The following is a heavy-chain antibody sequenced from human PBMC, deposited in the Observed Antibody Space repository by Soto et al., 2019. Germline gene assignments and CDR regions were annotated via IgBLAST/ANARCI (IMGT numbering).Heavy chain of an antibody. CDR2: IYYSGST. J-gene: IGHJ6*02. Sequence: SETLSLTCTVSGGSIRSGDYYWNWIRQPPGKGLEWTGCIYYSGSTYYNPSLKSRVTISVDTSKNQFSLKLSSVTAADTAVYYCARGTLRYSYGYHYYYGMDVWGQGTTVTVSS. CDR1: GGSIRSGDYY. V-gene: IGHV4-30-4*01. D-gene: IGHD5-18*01. CDR3: ARGTLRYSYGYHYYYGMDV.